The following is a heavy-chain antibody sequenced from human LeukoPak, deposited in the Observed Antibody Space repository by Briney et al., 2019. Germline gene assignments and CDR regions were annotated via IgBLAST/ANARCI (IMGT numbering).Heavy chain of an antibody. CDR1: GGSISNYY. V-gene: IGHV4-4*07. J-gene: IGHJ5*01. CDR2: IFATEST. Sequence: SETLSLTCTVSGGSISNYYWSWIRRPAGKGLEWIGRIFATESTDYNLSLKSRVTMSADTSKNQFSLRLASVTAADTAVYYCVKDRGAVAGDNWFEYWGQGILVTVSS. CDR3: VKDRGAVAGDNWFEY. D-gene: IGHD6-19*01.